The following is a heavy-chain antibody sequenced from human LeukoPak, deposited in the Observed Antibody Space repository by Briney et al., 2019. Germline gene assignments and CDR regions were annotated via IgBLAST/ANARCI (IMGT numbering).Heavy chain of an antibody. V-gene: IGHV4-30-2*01. CDR1: GGSISSGGYS. CDR3: ARGGYSSSWYYCDY. Sequence: SQTLSLTCAVSGGSISSGGYSWSWTRQPPGKGLEWIGYIYHSGSTYYNPSLTSRVTISVDRSKNQFSLKLSSVTAADTAVYYCARGGYSSSWYYCDYWGQGTLVTVSS. J-gene: IGHJ4*02. CDR2: IYHSGST. D-gene: IGHD6-13*01.